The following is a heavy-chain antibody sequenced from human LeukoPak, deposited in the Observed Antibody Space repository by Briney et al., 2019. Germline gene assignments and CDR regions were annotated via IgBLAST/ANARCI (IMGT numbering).Heavy chain of an antibody. D-gene: IGHD3-22*01. V-gene: IGHV3-23*01. CDR2: ISGSGGST. Sequence: GGSLRLSCAASGFTFSSYAMSWLRQAPGKGLEWVSAISGSGGSTYYADSVKGRFTNSRDNSKNTLYLQMNSLRAEDTAVYYCAKEMMVVVTTNDYWGQGTLVTVSS. CDR3: AKEMMVVVTTNDY. J-gene: IGHJ4*02. CDR1: GFTFSSYA.